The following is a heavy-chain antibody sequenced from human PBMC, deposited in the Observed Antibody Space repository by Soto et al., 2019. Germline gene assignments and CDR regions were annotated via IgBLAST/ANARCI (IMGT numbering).Heavy chain of an antibody. J-gene: IGHJ5*01. CDR3: ARAHEGDWFEF. CDR1: GFSFSSHS. V-gene: IGHV3-21*06. Sequence: GGSRRLSCTASGFSFSSHSMNWVRQTPGKGLQWVASITNRGTRTYSADSVSGWSTIFRDYDRNSLYLQMSHLRAEATATYYGARAHEGDWFEFWGLGTMVTVS. CDR2: ITNRGTRT. D-gene: IGHD3-16*01.